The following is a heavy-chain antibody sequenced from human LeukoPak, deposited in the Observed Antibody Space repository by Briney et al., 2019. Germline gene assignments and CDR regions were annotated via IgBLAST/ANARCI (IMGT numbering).Heavy chain of an antibody. CDR1: GYTFTSYG. Sequence: ASVKVSCKASGYTFTSYGISWVRQAPGQGLEWMGWISAYNGNTNYAQKLQGRVTMTTDTSTSTAYMELRSLRSDDTAVYYCARLRTPYDGSGYSPFDYWGQGTLVTVSS. V-gene: IGHV1-18*01. J-gene: IGHJ4*02. D-gene: IGHD3-22*01. CDR3: ARLRTPYDGSGYSPFDY. CDR2: ISAYNGNT.